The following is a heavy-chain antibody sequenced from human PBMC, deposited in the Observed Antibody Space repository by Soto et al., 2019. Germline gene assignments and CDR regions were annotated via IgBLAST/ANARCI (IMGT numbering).Heavy chain of an antibody. J-gene: IGHJ5*02. Sequence: QVQLVQSGAEVKKPGSSVKVSCKASGGTFSSYAISWVRQAPGQGLEWMGGIIPIFGTANYAQKFQGRVTITADESTSTAYMGLSSLRSEDTAVYYCARDAVPAAMGWFDPWGQGTLVTVSS. CDR1: GGTFSSYA. V-gene: IGHV1-69*01. CDR2: IIPIFGTA. CDR3: ARDAVPAAMGWFDP. D-gene: IGHD2-2*01.